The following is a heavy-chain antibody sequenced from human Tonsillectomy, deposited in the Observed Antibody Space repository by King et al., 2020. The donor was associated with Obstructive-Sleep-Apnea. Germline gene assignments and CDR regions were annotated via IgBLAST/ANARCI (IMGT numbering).Heavy chain of an antibody. CDR1: GGSFRGYY. CDR3: ARGRAGPTYYYYYGMDV. J-gene: IGHJ6*02. V-gene: IGHV4-34*01. Sequence: VQLQRWGAGLLKPSETLSLTCAVYGGSFRGYYWSWIRQPPGKGLEWSGEITNSGSTNYNPSLKSRVTISVHTSKNQFSRKLSSVTAADTAVYYCARGRAGPTYYYYYGMDVWGQGTTVTVSS. CDR2: ITNSGST.